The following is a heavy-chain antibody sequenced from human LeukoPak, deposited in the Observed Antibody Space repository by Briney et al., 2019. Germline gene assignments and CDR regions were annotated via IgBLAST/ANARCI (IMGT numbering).Heavy chain of an antibody. V-gene: IGHV3-53*01. D-gene: IGHD6-13*01. CDR1: GLSVSAYY. CDR3: ASDRDSSTWSYY. CDR2: IDSSGSGGST. Sequence: QPGGSLRLSCAASGLSVSAYYMSWVRQAPGKGLEWVSVIDSSGSGGSTYYADSVKGRFTISRDNSKNTLFLQMNNLRAEDTAVYYCASDRDSSTWSYYWGQGTLVTVSS. J-gene: IGHJ4*02.